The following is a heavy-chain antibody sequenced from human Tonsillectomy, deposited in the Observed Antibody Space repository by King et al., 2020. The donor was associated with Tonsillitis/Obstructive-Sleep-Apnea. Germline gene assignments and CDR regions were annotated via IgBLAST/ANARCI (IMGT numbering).Heavy chain of an antibody. CDR1: GFTFSSYW. Sequence: EVQLVESGGGLVQPGGSLRLSCAASGFTFSSYWMSWVRQAPGKGLEWVADIKQDGSEKYYVDSVKGRFTISRDNAKNSLYLQINSLRAEDTAVYYCVRDSKINFSYYYAMDVWGQGTTVTVSS. V-gene: IGHV3-7*03. CDR3: VRDSKINFSYYYAMDV. D-gene: IGHD1-1*01. CDR2: IKQDGSEK. J-gene: IGHJ6*02.